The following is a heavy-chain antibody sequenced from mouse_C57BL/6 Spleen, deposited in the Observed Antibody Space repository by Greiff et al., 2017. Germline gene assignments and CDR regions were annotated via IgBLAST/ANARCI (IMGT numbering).Heavy chain of an antibody. D-gene: IGHD2-2*01. CDR1: GYTFTDYN. V-gene: IGHV1-22*01. CDR3: ARYYGYDEGDYFDY. J-gene: IGHJ2*01. CDR2: INPNNGGT. Sequence: EVQLQQSGPELVKPGASVKMSCKASGYTFTDYNMHWVKQSHGKSLEWIGYINPNNGGTSYNQKFKGKATLTVNKSSSTAYMELRSLTSEDSAVYYCARYYGYDEGDYFDYWGQGTTLTVSS.